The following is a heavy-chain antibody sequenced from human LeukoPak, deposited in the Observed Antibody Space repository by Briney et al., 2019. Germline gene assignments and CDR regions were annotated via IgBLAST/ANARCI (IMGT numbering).Heavy chain of an antibody. J-gene: IGHJ4*02. CDR3: ARDFGTTGWHTFDF. CDR1: GDSVSSKNGA. D-gene: IGHD6-19*01. Sequence: SQTLSLTCVVSGDSVSSKNGAWNWIRQSPSRGLEWLGRTYYRSKWYNDYAESMEGRMTISQDTSKNQYSLHLNSVTPDDTAVYYCARDFGTTGWHTFDFWGQGTLVTVSS. V-gene: IGHV6-1*01. CDR2: TYYRSKWYN.